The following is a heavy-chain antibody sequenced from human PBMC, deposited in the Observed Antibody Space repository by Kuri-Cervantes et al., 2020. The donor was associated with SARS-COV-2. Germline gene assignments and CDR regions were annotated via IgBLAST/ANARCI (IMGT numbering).Heavy chain of an antibody. D-gene: IGHD3-16*01. V-gene: IGHV4-34*01. J-gene: IGHJ6*02. CDR1: GGSFSGYY. CDR3: ARRLKVSAVYYYYYGMDV. CDR2: INHSGST. Sequence: SETLSLTCAVYGGSFSGYYWSWIRQPPGKGLEWIGEINHSGSTNYNPSLKSRVTISVDTSKNQFSLKLSSVTAADTAVYYCARRLKVSAVYYYYYGMDVWGQGTTVTVSS.